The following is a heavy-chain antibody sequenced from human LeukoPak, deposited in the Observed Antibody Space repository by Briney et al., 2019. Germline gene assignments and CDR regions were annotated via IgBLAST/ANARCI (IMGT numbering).Heavy chain of an antibody. V-gene: IGHV3-23*01. Sequence: GWSLRLSCAASGFIFSHYVMNWVRQARWKGLEWVSCITSRSTTYYADSVNCRFTISRDNSKNMVWLQINSPTAEDTATYYCVKDGNWARFDHWGQGTLVTVSS. CDR1: GFIFSHYV. J-gene: IGHJ4*02. D-gene: IGHD7-27*01. CDR3: VKDGNWARFDH. CDR2: ITSRSTT.